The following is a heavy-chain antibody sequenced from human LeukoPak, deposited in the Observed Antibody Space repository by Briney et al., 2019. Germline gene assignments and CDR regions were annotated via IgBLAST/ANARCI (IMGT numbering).Heavy chain of an antibody. Sequence: GGSLRLSCAASGFTFSSYSMNWVRQAPGKGLEWVSSISSSSSYIYYADSVKGRFTISRDNAKNSLYLQMDSLRAEDTAIYYCARAPSTWGEVDYWGQGTLVTVSS. CDR2: ISSSSSYI. CDR3: ARAPSTWGEVDY. V-gene: IGHV3-21*01. D-gene: IGHD3-10*01. CDR1: GFTFSSYS. J-gene: IGHJ4*02.